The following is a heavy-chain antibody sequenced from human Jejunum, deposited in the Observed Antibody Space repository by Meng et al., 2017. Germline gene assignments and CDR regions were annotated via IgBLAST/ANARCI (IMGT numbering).Heavy chain of an antibody. CDR3: ARAVPYYDILTGLLTYNWFDP. CDR2: VYSSGTT. V-gene: IGHV4-61*02. Sequence: LRLSCTVSGGSSTNGGYYWSWIRQPAGKGLEWIGRVYSSGTTNYNPSLKSRVTISLDASKSQFSLKLSSVTAADTAVYYCARAVPYYDILTGLLTYNWFDPWGQGTLVTVSS. J-gene: IGHJ5*02. CDR1: GGSSTNGGYY. D-gene: IGHD3-9*01.